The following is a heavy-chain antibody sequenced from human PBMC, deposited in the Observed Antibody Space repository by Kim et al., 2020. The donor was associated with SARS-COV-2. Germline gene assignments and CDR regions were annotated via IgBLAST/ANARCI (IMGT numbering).Heavy chain of an antibody. J-gene: IGHJ6*02. CDR3: ARLEYCSSTSCYYYGMDV. Sequence: KSRVTMSVDTSKNQFSLKLSSVTAADTAVYYCARLEYCSSTSCYYYGMDVWGQGTTVTVSS. D-gene: IGHD2-2*01. V-gene: IGHV4-39*01.